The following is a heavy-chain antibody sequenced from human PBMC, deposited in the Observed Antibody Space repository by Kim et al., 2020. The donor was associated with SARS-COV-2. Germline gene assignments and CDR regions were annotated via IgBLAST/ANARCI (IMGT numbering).Heavy chain of an antibody. V-gene: IGHV1-8*01. D-gene: IGHD1-26*01. Sequence: NTGYAQKFQGRVTMTRNTSISTAYMELSSLRSEDTAVYYCARADGVGVGYWGQGTLVTVSS. CDR3: ARADGVGVGY. CDR2: NT. J-gene: IGHJ4*02.